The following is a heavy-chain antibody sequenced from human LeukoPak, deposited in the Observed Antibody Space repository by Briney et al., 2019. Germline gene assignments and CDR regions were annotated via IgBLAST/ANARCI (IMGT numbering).Heavy chain of an antibody. V-gene: IGHV4-59*08. CDR3: ARLPRSRWYTLDP. CDR2: IYYSGST. Sequence: SEPLSLTCAVSGGSISSYYWSWIRQPPGKGLEWIGYIYYSGSTNYNPSLKSRVTISVDTSKNQFSLKLSSVTAADTAAYYCARLPRSRWYTLDPWGQGTLVTVYS. CDR1: GGSISSYY. J-gene: IGHJ5*02. D-gene: IGHD6-13*01.